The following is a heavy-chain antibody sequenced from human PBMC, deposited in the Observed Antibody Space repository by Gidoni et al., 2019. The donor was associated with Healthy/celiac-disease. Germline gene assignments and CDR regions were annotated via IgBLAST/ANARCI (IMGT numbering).Heavy chain of an antibody. D-gene: IGHD6-19*01. CDR2: IYYSGST. CDR3: ASAGIAVAGTEGGWFDP. Sequence: QVQLQESGPGLVKPSATLSLTCTVSGGFIGSYYWSWSRQPPGKGLEWIGYIYYSGSTNQNPSLKIRVTISVGTSKNQFSLKLSSGTAADTAVYYCASAGIAVAGTEGGWFDPLGQGTLVTVSS. J-gene: IGHJ5*02. CDR1: GGFIGSYY. V-gene: IGHV4-59*01.